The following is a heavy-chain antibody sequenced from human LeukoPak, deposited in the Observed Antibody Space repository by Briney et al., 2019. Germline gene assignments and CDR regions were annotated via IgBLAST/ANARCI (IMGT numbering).Heavy chain of an antibody. CDR2: INHSGST. Sequence: SETLSLTCAVYGGSFSGYYWSWIRQPPGKGLEWIGEINHSGSTNYNPSLKSRVTISVDTSKNQFSLKLSSVTAADTAVYYCARGKVDTAMVRPYYYYYYMDVWGKGTTVTVSS. J-gene: IGHJ6*03. D-gene: IGHD5-18*01. V-gene: IGHV4-34*01. CDR1: GGSFSGYY. CDR3: ARGKVDTAMVRPYYYYYYMDV.